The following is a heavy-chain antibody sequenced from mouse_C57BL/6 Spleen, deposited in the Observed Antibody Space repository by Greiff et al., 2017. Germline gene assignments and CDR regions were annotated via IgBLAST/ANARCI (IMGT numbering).Heavy chain of an antibody. CDR2: IRNKANGYTT. D-gene: IGHD4-1*02. J-gene: IGHJ2*01. CDR3: ARSQLGPFDY. V-gene: IGHV7-3*01. CDR1: GFTFTDYY. Sequence: EVKVIESGGGLVQPGGSLSLSCAASGFTFTDYYMSWVRQPPGKALEWLGFIRNKANGYTTEYSASVKGRFTISRDNSQSILYLQMNALRAEDSATYYCARSQLGPFDYWGQGTTLTVSS.